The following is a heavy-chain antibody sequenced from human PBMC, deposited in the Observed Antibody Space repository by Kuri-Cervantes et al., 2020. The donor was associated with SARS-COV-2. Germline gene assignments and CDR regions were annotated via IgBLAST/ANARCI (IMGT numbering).Heavy chain of an antibody. CDR3: ARGDLGVTIFGVGAFDI. V-gene: IGHV1-8*03. CDR2: MNPNSGNT. J-gene: IGHJ3*02. CDR1: GYTFTDYY. Sequence: ASVKVFCKASGYTFTDYYMYWVRQATGQGLEWMGWMNPNSGNTGYAQKFQGRVTITRNTSISTAYMELSSLRSEDTAVYYCARGDLGVTIFGVGAFDIWGQGTMVTVSS. D-gene: IGHD3-3*01.